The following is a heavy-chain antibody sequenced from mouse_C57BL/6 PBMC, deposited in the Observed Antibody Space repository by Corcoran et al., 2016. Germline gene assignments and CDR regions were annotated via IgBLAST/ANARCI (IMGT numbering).Heavy chain of an antibody. CDR1: GYTFTTYG. D-gene: IGHD2-2*01. V-gene: IGHV9-3*01. CDR3: ARRGFEVTDY. Sequence: QIQLVQSGPELKKPGETVKISCKASGYTFTTYGMSWVKQAPGKGLKWMGWINTYSGVPTYADDFKGRFAFSLETSASTAYLQINNLKNEDTATYFCARRGFEVTDYWGQGTTLTVSS. J-gene: IGHJ2*01. CDR2: INTYSGVP.